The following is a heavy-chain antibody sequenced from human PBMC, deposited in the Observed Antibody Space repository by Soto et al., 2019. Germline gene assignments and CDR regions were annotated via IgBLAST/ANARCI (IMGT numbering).Heavy chain of an antibody. CDR2: IWDDGSNK. CDR3: ARSAGKGGIAAPIDY. Sequence: GGALRLSCESSGFTFSLYRMHWVRQAPGKGLEGVALIWDDGSNKYYADAGKGRFTISRDNSKNTLILQMDSLRAEDTAVYYCARSAGKGGIAAPIDYWGQGTLVTVSS. J-gene: IGHJ4*02. D-gene: IGHD6-13*01. CDR1: GFTFSLYR. V-gene: IGHV3-33*01.